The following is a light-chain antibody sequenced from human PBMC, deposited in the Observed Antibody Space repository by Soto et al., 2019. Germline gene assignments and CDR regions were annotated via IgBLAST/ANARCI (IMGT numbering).Light chain of an antibody. CDR1: QSVSSN. CDR2: GAS. Sequence: EIVMTQSPATLSVSPGERATLSCRASQSVSSNLAWYQQKPGQAPRLLIYGASTRATGIPARFSGSGSGAEFTLTISRLEHDDFAVYYCQQNGSSLTFGRGTKVDIK. V-gene: IGKV3-15*01. CDR3: QQNGSSLT. J-gene: IGKJ4*01.